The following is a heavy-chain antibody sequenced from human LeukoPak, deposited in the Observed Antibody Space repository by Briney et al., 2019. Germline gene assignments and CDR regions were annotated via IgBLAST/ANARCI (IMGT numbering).Heavy chain of an antibody. D-gene: IGHD2-2*01. Sequence: GGSLRLSCAASGFSLSSYAMSWVRQTPGKGLEWVAVIGGSGGSTSYADSVKGRFTISRDDSKNTLYLQMNSLRVEDTATYYCAKEGCTSPSCYSNCWGQGTLVTVSS. CDR3: AKEGCTSPSCYSNC. CDR1: GFSLSSYA. V-gene: IGHV3-23*01. J-gene: IGHJ4*02. CDR2: IGGSGGST.